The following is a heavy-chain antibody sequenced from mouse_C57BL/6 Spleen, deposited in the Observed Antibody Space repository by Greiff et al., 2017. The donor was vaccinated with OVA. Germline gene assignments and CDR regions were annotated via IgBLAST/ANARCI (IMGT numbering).Heavy chain of an antibody. CDR1: GYAFSSSW. J-gene: IGHJ3*01. Sequence: QVQLQQSGPELVKPGASVKIPCKASGYAFSSSWMNWVKQRPGKGLEWIGRIYPGDGDTNYNGKFKGKATLTADKSSSTAYMQLSSLTSEDSAVYFCARLGYSNYESWFAYWGQGTLVTVSA. D-gene: IGHD2-5*01. CDR3: ARLGYSNYESWFAY. CDR2: IYPGDGDT. V-gene: IGHV1-82*01.